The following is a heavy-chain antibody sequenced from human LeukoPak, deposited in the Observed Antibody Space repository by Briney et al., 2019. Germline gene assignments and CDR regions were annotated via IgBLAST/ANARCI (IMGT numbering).Heavy chain of an antibody. V-gene: IGHV3-43*02. Sequence: PGGSLRLSCAASGFTFDDYAMHWVRQAPGKGLEWVSLISGDGGSTYYADSVKGRFTISRDNSKNSLYLQMNSLRTEDTALYYCAKDMVSSVTTAFNWYFDLWGRGTVVTVSS. CDR2: ISGDGGST. D-gene: IGHD4-17*01. CDR3: AKDMVSSVTTAFNWYFDL. J-gene: IGHJ2*01. CDR1: GFTFDDYA.